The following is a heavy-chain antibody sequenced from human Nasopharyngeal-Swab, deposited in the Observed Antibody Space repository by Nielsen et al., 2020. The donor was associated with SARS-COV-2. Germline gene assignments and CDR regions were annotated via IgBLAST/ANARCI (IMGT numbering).Heavy chain of an antibody. V-gene: IGHV3-30*18. CDR1: GFTFSSYC. CDR3: AKEDLDY. Sequence: GGSLRLSCAASGFTFSSYCMHWVRQVPGKGLEWVAVISYDGSNKYYADSVKGRFTISRDNSKNTLYLQMNSLRAEDTAVYYCAKEDLDYWGQGTLVTVSS. J-gene: IGHJ4*02. CDR2: ISYDGSNK.